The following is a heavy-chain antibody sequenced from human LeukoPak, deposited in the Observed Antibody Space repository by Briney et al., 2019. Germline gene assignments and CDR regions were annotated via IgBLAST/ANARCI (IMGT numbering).Heavy chain of an antibody. V-gene: IGHV3-33*01. D-gene: IGHD3-10*01. Sequence: GRSLRPSCAASGFTFSSYGMHWVRQAPGKGLEWVAVIWYDGSNKYYADSVKGRFTISRDNSKNTLYLQMNSLRAEDTAVYYCARRGSFGELFSFDYWGQGTLVTVSS. J-gene: IGHJ4*02. CDR1: GFTFSSYG. CDR2: IWYDGSNK. CDR3: ARRGSFGELFSFDY.